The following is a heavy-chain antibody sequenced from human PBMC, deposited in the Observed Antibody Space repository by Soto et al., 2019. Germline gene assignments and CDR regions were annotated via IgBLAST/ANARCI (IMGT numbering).Heavy chain of an antibody. J-gene: IGHJ6*03. CDR2: IYYSGST. CDR1: GGSISSYY. V-gene: IGHV4-59*08. D-gene: IGHD3-3*01. CDR3: ARHEIPYYEFWSGYSPDYYMDV. Sequence: SETLSLTCTVSGGSISSYYWSWIRQPPGKGLEWIGYIYYSGSTNYNPSLKSRVTISVDTSKNQFSLKLSSVTAADTAVYYCARHEIPYYEFWSGYSPDYYMDVWGKGTTVSGAS.